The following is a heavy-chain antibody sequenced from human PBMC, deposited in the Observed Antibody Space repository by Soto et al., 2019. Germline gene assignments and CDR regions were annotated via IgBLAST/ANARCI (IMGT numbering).Heavy chain of an antibody. CDR3: ARRYCSSNSCSVAYYYYMVV. D-gene: IGHD2-2*01. V-gene: IGHV4-59*08. CDR1: GVSISSYY. J-gene: IGHJ6*03. CDR2: IYYSGST. Sequence: PSETLSLTCTVSGVSISSYYWSWIRQPPGKGLEWIGYIYYSGSTNYNPSLKSRVTISVDTSKNQFSLMLSSVTAADTAVDYCARRYCSSNSCSVAYYYYMVVWGKGTMVPVSS.